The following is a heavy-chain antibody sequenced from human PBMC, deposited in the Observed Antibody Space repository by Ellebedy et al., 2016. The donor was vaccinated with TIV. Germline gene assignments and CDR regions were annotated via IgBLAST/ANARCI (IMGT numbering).Heavy chain of an antibody. CDR1: GYTFTSHD. CDR3: TRGVGSSF. Sequence: AASVKVSCKASGYTFTSHDINWVRQATGQGLEWIGWMNPNSGNTGFAQKFQGRVTMTRNTSISTAYMELSNLTSEDTATYYCTRGVGSSFWGQGALVIVSS. CDR2: MNPNSGNT. D-gene: IGHD6-6*01. V-gene: IGHV1-8*01. J-gene: IGHJ4*02.